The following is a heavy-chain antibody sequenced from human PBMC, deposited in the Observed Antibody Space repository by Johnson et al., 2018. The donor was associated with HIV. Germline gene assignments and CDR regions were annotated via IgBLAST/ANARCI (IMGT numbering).Heavy chain of an antibody. J-gene: IGHJ3*02. D-gene: IGHD3-22*01. CDR3: AKDVGNYWPDAFDI. Sequence: VQLVESGGGVVQPGGSLRLSCAASGFRFEDHGMNWVRQAPGKGLEWVAVISYDGSNKYYADSVKGRFTISRDNSKNTLYLQMNSLRAEDTALYYCAKDVGNYWPDAFDIWGQGTMVTVSS. V-gene: IGHV3-30*18. CDR2: ISYDGSNK. CDR1: GFRFEDHG.